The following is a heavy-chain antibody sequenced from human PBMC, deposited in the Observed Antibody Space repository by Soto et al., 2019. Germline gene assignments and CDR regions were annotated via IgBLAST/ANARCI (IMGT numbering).Heavy chain of an antibody. V-gene: IGHV4-4*02. J-gene: IGHJ6*02. CDR1: GGSISSSNW. Sequence: PSETLSLTCAVSGGSISSSNWWSWVRQPPGKGLEWIGEIYHSGSTNYNPSLKSRVTISVDKSKNQFSLKLSSVTAADTAVYYCARDLGIVVVPADVSYYGMDVWGQGTTVTVS. D-gene: IGHD2-2*03. CDR3: ARDLGIVVVPADVSYYGMDV. CDR2: IYHSGST.